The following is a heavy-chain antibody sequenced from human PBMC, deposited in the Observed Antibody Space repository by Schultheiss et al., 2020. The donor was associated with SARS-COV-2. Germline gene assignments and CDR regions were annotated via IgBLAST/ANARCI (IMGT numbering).Heavy chain of an antibody. D-gene: IGHD3-10*01. V-gene: IGHV4-31*03. J-gene: IGHJ6*02. CDR3: ARDKRGYYGSGSYYQTYYYYGMDV. Sequence: SETLSLTCTVSGGSISSGGYYWSWIRQPPGKGLEWIGYIYYSGSTYYNPSLKSRVTISVDTSKNQFSLKLSSVTAADTAVYYCARDKRGYYGSGSYYQTYYYYGMDVWGQGTTVTVSS. CDR1: GGSISSGGYY. CDR2: IYYSGST.